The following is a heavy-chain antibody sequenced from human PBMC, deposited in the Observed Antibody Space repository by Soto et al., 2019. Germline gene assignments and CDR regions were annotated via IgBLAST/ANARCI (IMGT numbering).Heavy chain of an antibody. J-gene: IGHJ4*02. CDR2: ISNDGSIK. V-gene: IGHV3-30-3*01. CDR1: GFTFTNYA. D-gene: IGHD3-9*01. CDR3: SRDDSDWFFN. Sequence: TGGSLRLSCVASGFTFTNYAIHWVRQAPGKGLEWVAVISNDGSIKYHADSVKGRFIISRDNSKNTLYLQMNNLESEDTAVYYCSRDDSDWFFNWGRGTLVTVSS.